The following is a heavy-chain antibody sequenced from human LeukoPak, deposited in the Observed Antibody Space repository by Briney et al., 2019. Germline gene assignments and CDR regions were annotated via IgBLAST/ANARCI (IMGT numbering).Heavy chain of an antibody. CDR2: INTNSGVT. V-gene: IGHV1-2*02. Sequence: ASVKVSCLASGYTFTGYYLHWVRQAPGQGPEWMGKINTNSGVTDYAQKFQGRDTMTRDTSISTAYMVLSSLTSDDTAVYDCARDTGFPFFDYWGQGSLVTVSS. CDR3: ARDTGFPFFDY. J-gene: IGHJ4*02. CDR1: GYTFTGYY.